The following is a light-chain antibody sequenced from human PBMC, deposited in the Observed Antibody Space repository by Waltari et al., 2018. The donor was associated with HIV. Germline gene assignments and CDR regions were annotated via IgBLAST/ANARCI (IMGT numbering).Light chain of an antibody. V-gene: IGLV2-8*01. CDR3: SSYGGNNNIL. CDR2: EVS. Sequence: LTQPPSASGSPGQSVTISCTGSSSDIGIYKYVYWYQQNPGKAPKLRIYEVSERPSGVPDRFSGSKSGNTASLTVSGLQTEDEAEYYCSSYGGNNNILFGGGTKLTVL. J-gene: IGLJ2*01. CDR1: SSDIGIYKY.